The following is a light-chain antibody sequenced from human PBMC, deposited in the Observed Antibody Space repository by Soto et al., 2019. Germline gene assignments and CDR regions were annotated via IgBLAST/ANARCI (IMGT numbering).Light chain of an antibody. CDR2: GVS. CDR3: YSFEGSYTSL. CDR1: VSDIGGYNY. J-gene: IGLJ3*02. V-gene: IGLV2-11*01. Sequence: QSALTQPRSVSGSPGQSVTISCTGTVSDIGGYNYVSWYQHHPGKAPKLMIYGVSKRPSGVPDRFSGSKSGNTASLTISGLQAEDEDDYYCYSFEGSYTSLFGGGTKVTVL.